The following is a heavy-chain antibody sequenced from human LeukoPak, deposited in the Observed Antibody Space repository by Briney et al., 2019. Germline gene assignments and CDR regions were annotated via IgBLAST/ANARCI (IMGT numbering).Heavy chain of an antibody. J-gene: IGHJ4*02. CDR2: INSDGSST. Sequence: GVSLRRSGAASGFTFSSYWRLWVRQAPGKGLVWVSRINSDGSSTSYADSVKGRFTISRDNANNTLYLQMNSLTAEDPAVYYCARGRNSGFDSWGPGTLVPVSS. V-gene: IGHV3-74*01. D-gene: IGHD4-23*01. CDR3: ARGRNSGFDS. CDR1: GFTFSSYW.